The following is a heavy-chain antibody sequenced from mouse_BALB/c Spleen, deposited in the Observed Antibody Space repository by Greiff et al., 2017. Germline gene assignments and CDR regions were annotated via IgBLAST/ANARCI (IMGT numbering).Heavy chain of an antibody. CDR3: ARRGGHYYGYWYFDV. D-gene: IGHD1-2*01. V-gene: IGHV4-1*02. J-gene: IGHJ1*01. Sequence: EVMLVESGGGLVQPGGSLKLSCAASGFDFSRYWMSLVRQAPGKGLEWIGEINPDSSTINYTPSLKDKFIISRDNAKNTLYLQMSKVRSEDTALYYSARRGGHYYGYWYFDVWGAGTTVSVSS. CDR1: GFDFSRYW. CDR2: INPDSSTI.